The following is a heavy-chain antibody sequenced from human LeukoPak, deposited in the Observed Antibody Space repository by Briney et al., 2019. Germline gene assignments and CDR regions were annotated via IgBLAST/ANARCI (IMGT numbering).Heavy chain of an antibody. J-gene: IGHJ3*02. CDR3: VTDGASDI. CDR2: ISNSGFYI. V-gene: IGHV3-21*01. CDR1: GLTLSSYT. Sequence: GGSLRLSCAASGLTLSSYTTNWVRQAPGKGLEWVSSISNSGFYIYYADSVKGRFVVSRDNANNSLYLQMNSLRDEDTAVYYCVTDGASDIWGQGTMVTVSS.